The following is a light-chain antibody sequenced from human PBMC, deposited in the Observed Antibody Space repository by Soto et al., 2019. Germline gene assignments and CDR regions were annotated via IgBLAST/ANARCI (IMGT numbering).Light chain of an antibody. J-gene: IGLJ2*01. CDR1: SSDIGAYNY. V-gene: IGLV2-14*01. CDR2: DVT. Sequence: QSVLTQPASVSGSPGQSITISCTGTSSDIGAYNYVSWYQRHPGEAPRLMIYDVTNRPSGVSNRFSGSKSGNTASLTISGLQAEDEADYYCCSYTSSSVLVVFGGGTKLTVL. CDR3: CSYTSSSVLVV.